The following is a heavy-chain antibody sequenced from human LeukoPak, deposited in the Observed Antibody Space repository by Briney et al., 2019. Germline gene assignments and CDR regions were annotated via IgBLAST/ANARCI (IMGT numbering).Heavy chain of an antibody. D-gene: IGHD3-10*01. J-gene: IGHJ5*02. Sequence: PSGALSLTCAGYGGSFSGYYWSWIRQPPGKGRGWIGEINHRGSTNYNPPLKSRGAISVDTSKNQFSLKPSSVAAAATAVYDFASRRIPMVRGVPNWFHPWGQGPLVPVSS. CDR2: INHRGST. V-gene: IGHV4-34*01. CDR3: ASRRIPMVRGVPNWFHP. CDR1: GGSFSGYY.